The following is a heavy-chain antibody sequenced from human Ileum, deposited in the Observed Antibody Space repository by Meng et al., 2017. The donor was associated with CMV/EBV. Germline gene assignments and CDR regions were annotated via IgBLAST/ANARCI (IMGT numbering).Heavy chain of an antibody. CDR3: AREGVAGYYFDS. J-gene: IGHJ4*02. V-gene: IGHV3-11*06. CDR2: ISSSSGYT. D-gene: IGHD6-19*01. CDR1: GFTFRGYY. Sequence: GQLVDTGGGLFKSGGSLRLLCAAFGFTFRGYYMTWIRQAPGKGLEWVSYISSSSGYTNYADSVKGRFTLSRDHAKNSLYLQMNSLRAEDTAFYYCAREGVAGYYFDSWGQRTLVTVSS.